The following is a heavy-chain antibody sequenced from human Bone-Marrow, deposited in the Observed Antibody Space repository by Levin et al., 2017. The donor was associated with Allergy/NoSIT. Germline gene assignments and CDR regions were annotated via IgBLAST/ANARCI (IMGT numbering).Heavy chain of an antibody. CDR3: AKVGGRLVLRDAFDV. V-gene: IGHV3-9*01. Sequence: SLKISCEGSGFNFGDYAMHWVRQAPGRGLEWVSCVSWSGGTIDYAASVKGRFTISRDNAKKSLYLQMNSLTTEDTGLYYCAKVGGRLVLRDAFDVWGQGTMVTVSS. D-gene: IGHD6-6*01. CDR1: GFNFGDYA. CDR2: VSWSGGTI. J-gene: IGHJ3*01.